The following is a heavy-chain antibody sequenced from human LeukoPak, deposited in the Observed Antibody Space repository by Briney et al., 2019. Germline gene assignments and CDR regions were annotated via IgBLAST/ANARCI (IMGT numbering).Heavy chain of an antibody. D-gene: IGHD3-22*01. CDR2: ISSSSSYI. CDR3: ARGTYYYDSSGSKSHDY. Sequence: GSLRLSCAASGFTFSSYSMNWVRQAPGKGLEWVSSISSSSSYIYYADSVKGRFTISRDNAKNSLYLQMNSLRAEDTALYYCARGTYYYDSSGSKSHDYWGQGTLVTVSS. J-gene: IGHJ4*02. V-gene: IGHV3-21*04. CDR1: GFTFSSYS.